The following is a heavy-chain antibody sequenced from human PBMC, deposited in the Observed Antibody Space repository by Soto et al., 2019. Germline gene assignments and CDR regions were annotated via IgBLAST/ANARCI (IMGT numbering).Heavy chain of an antibody. V-gene: IGHV3-23*01. CDR1: GFTFSSYA. CDR2: ISGSGGST. D-gene: IGHD3-3*01. CDR3: AKDSGRFWSGYYFRVNGMDV. Sequence: EVQLLESGGGLVQPGGSLRLSCAASGFTFSSYAMSWVRQAPGKGLEWVSAISGSGGSTYYADSVKGRFTISRDNSKNTLYLQMNSLRAEDTAVYYCAKDSGRFWSGYYFRVNGMDVWGQGTTVTVSS. J-gene: IGHJ6*02.